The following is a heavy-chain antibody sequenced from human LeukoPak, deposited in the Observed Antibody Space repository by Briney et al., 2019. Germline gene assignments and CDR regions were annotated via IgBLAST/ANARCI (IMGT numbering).Heavy chain of an antibody. CDR2: ISGSSAKI. CDR1: GFTFGYNA. V-gene: IGHV3-48*01. Sequence: PGGSLRLSCAASGFTFGYNAMNWVRQAPGKGLEWVAYISGSSAKIDYGDAVKGRFTISRDNSKNTLYLQMNSLRAEDTAVYYCARDSLGGSYYYGMDVWGQGTTVTVSS. J-gene: IGHJ6*02. D-gene: IGHD1-26*01. CDR3: ARDSLGGSYYYGMDV.